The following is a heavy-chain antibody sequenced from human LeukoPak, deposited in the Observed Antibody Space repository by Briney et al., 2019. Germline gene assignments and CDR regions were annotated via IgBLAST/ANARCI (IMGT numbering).Heavy chain of an antibody. D-gene: IGHD2-15*01. Sequence: SETLSLTCTVSGYSISSGYYWGWIRQPPGKGLEWIGSIYHSGSTYYNPSLKSRVTISVDTSKNQFSLKLSSVTAADTAVYYCARWWQLADYWGQGTLVTVSS. CDR3: ARWWQLADY. CDR1: GYSISSGYY. J-gene: IGHJ4*02. CDR2: IYHSGST. V-gene: IGHV4-38-2*02.